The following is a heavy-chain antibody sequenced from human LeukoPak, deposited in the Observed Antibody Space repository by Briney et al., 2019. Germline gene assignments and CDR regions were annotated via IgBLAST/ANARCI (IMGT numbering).Heavy chain of an antibody. Sequence: GGSLRLSCAGSGFTVSSNYMSWVRQAPGKGLEWVSLISSGGSTYYADSVKGRFIISRDNSRNTLYLQMNSLRAEDTAVYYCAELGITMIGGVWGKGTTVTISS. V-gene: IGHV3-66*01. D-gene: IGHD3-10*02. CDR3: AELGITMIGGV. CDR2: ISSGGST. J-gene: IGHJ6*04. CDR1: GFTVSSNY.